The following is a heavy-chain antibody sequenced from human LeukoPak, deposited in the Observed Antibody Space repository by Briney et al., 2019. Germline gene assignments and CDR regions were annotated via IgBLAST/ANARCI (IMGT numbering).Heavy chain of an antibody. J-gene: IGHJ5*02. CDR3: ARDLGSSWYSGNWFDP. CDR1: GGSISSFY. V-gene: IGHV4-59*01. Sequence: PSETLSLTCTDSGGSISSFYWSWIRQPPGKGLEWIGYIYYSGSTNYNPSLKSRVTISVDTSKNQFSLKLSSVTAADTAVYYCARDLGSSWYSGNWFDPWGQGTLVTVSS. CDR2: IYYSGST. D-gene: IGHD6-13*01.